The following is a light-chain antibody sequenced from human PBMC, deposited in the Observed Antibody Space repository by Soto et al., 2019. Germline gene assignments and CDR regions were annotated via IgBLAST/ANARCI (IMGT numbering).Light chain of an antibody. Sequence: EIVMTQSPATLSVSPSERATLSCRASQSGSSNLAWYQQKPGQPPMLLIYGASTRAAGIPARFSGSGSGTAFTLTISSLQSEDFAVYYCQQYNNWPFTFGPGTKVDI. V-gene: IGKV3-15*01. CDR1: QSGSSN. J-gene: IGKJ3*01. CDR3: QQYNNWPFT. CDR2: GAS.